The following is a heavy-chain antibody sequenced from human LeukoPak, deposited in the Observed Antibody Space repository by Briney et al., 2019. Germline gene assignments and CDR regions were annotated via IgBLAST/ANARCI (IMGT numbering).Heavy chain of an antibody. CDR1: GGSFSGYY. D-gene: IGHD3-10*01. J-gene: IGHJ4*02. CDR2: INHSGST. Sequence: SETLSLTCAVDGGSFSGYYWSWIRQPPGKGLEWIGEINHSGSTNYNPSLKSRVTISVDTSKNQFSLRLSSVTAADTAVYYCARGIYYGSGSYYYWGQGTLVTVSS. CDR3: ARGIYYGSGSYYY. V-gene: IGHV4-34*01.